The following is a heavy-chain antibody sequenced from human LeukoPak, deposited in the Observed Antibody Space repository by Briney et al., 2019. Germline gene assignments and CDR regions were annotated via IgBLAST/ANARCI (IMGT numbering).Heavy chain of an antibody. CDR3: ATGSSGWSRGVYYFDY. D-gene: IGHD6-19*01. Sequence: GGSLRLSCAASGFTFSSYGMHWVRQAPGKGLEWVAVISYDGSNKYYADSVKGRFTISRDNSKNTLYLQMNSLRAEDTAVYYCATGSSGWSRGVYYFDYWGQGTLVTVSS. CDR1: GFTFSSYG. CDR2: ISYDGSNK. J-gene: IGHJ4*02. V-gene: IGHV3-30*03.